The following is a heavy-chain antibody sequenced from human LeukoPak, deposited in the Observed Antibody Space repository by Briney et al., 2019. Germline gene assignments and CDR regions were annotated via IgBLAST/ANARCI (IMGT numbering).Heavy chain of an antibody. CDR3: ARDQYSSSKTPGAFDI. CDR1: GGTFNNYA. D-gene: IGHD6-13*01. J-gene: IGHJ3*02. CDR2: IIPILGIA. V-gene: IGHV1-69*04. Sequence: GASVTVSFKASGGTFNNYAISWVRQAPGQGLEWMGRIIPILGIANYAQKFQGRVTITADKSTSTAYMELSSLRSEDTAVYYCARDQYSSSKTPGAFDIWGQGTMVTVSS.